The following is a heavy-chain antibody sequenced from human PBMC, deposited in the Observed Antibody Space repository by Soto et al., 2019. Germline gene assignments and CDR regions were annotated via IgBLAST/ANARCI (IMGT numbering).Heavy chain of an antibody. D-gene: IGHD6-13*01. CDR1: GFTLSRYW. CDR3: ARDLAPPRAVASTQSADYYYGMDV. Sequence: GGSLRLSCAASGFTLSRYWMHWVRQAPGKGLVWVSRINSDGSSTSYADSVKGRFTISRDNAKNTLYLQMNSLRAEDTAVYYCARDLAPPRAVASTQSADYYYGMDVWGQGTTVTVSS. V-gene: IGHV3-74*01. CDR2: INSDGSST. J-gene: IGHJ6*02.